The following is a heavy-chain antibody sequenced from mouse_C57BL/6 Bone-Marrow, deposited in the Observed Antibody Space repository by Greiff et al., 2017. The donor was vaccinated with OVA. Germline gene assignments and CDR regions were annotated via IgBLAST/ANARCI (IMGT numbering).Heavy chain of an antibody. CDR3: VRGGTSYYSNYFDY. Sequence: EVQRVESGGGLVQPKGSLKLSCAASGFTFNTYAMHWVRQAPGKGLEWVARIRSKSSNYATYYADSVKDRFTISRDDSQSMLYLQMNNRKTEDTAMYYCVRGGTSYYSNYFDYWGQGTTLTVSS. CDR2: IRSKSSNYAT. D-gene: IGHD2-5*01. CDR1: GFTFNTYA. V-gene: IGHV10-3*01. J-gene: IGHJ2*01.